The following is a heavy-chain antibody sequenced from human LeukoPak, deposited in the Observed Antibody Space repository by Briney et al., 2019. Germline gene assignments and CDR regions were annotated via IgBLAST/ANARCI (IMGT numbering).Heavy chain of an antibody. CDR2: IFPGDSDP. CDR3: ASRYSSSWGPRDAFDI. D-gene: IGHD6-13*01. J-gene: IGHJ3*02. CDR1: GYSFTSFW. Sequence: GESLKISCKGSGYSFTSFWIGGVRQMPGKGLEWMGIIFPGDSDPKYSPSFQGQATTSADKSISTAYLQRSSRKASDTAMYYCASRYSSSWGPRDAFDIWGQGTMVTVSS. V-gene: IGHV5-51*01.